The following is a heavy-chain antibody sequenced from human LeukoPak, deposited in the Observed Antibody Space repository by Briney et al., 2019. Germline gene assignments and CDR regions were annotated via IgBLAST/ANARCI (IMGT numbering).Heavy chain of an antibody. CDR3: AREVRAFDY. CDR2: INTNTGNP. V-gene: IGHV7-4-1*02. J-gene: IGHJ4*02. D-gene: IGHD4-11*01. CDR1: GYTLTSYY. Sequence: ASVKVSCKASGYTLTSYYIHWVRQAPGQGLEWMGWINTNTGNPTYAQGLTGRFVFSLDTSVSTAYLQISSLKAEDTAVYYCAREVRAFDYWGQGTLVTVSS.